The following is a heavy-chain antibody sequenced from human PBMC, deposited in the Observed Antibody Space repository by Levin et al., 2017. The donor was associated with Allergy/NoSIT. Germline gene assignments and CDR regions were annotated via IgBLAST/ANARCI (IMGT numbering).Heavy chain of an antibody. CDR3: ARDGPYGGNSIDY. V-gene: IGHV3-21*01. CDR1: GFSFIAYS. D-gene: IGHD4-23*01. CDR2: ISSTSSYI. J-gene: IGHJ4*02. Sequence: GGSLRLSCTASGFSFIAYSLNWVRQAPGKGLEWVSSISSTSSYIYYADSVKGRFTISRDNAKNPLYLQMNSLRAEDTAVYYCARDGPYGGNSIDYWGQGTLVTVSS.